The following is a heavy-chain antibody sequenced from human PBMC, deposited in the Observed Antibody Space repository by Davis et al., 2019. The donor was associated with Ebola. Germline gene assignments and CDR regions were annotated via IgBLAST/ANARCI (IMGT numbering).Heavy chain of an antibody. V-gene: IGHV1-8*01. CDR1: GYTFTSYD. CDR2: MNPNSGNT. J-gene: IGHJ4*02. Sequence: ASVKVSCKASGYTFTSYDINWVRQATGQGLEWMGWMNPNSGNTGYAQKFQGRVTMTRNTSISTAYMELSSLRTEDSAVYYCATLVALRFPDQWGQGTLVIVS. CDR3: ATLVALRFPDQ. D-gene: IGHD3-3*01.